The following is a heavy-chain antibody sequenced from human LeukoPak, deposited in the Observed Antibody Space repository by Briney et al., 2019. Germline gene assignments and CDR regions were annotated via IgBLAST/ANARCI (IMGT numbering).Heavy chain of an antibody. CDR3: ARDDYGSGSWSDY. CDR2: IIWSGGST. D-gene: IGHD3-10*01. Sequence: GGSLRLSCAASGFTFSSYNMNWVRQAPGKGLEWVSGIIWSGGSTGYADSVKGRFTISRDNAKNSLYLQMNSLRAEDTALYYCARDDYGSGSWSDYWGQGTLVTVSS. V-gene: IGHV3-20*04. J-gene: IGHJ4*02. CDR1: GFTFSSYN.